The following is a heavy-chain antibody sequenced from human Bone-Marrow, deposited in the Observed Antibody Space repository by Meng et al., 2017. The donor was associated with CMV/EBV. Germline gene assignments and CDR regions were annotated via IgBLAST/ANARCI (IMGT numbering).Heavy chain of an antibody. CDR3: ATRTLGTAFDY. Sequence: GESLKISCAASGFTFDDYGMSWVRQAPGKGLEWVSGINWNGGSTGYADSVKGRFTISRDNAKNSLYLQMNSLRAEDTALYYCATRTLGTAFDYWGQGTLVTV. J-gene: IGHJ4*01. D-gene: IGHD1-14*01. CDR1: GFTFDDYG. CDR2: INWNGGST. V-gene: IGHV3-20*04.